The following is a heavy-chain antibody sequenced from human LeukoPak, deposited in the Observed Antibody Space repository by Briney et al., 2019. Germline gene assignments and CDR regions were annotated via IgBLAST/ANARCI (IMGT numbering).Heavy chain of an antibody. D-gene: IGHD3-10*01. CDR2: INPYNGNT. CDR3: ARDKDHHGSGSYYMGFDP. J-gene: IGHJ5*02. Sequence: ASVKVSCKASGYTFTGYYMHWVRQAPGQGLEWMGWINPYNGNTNYAQKVQGRVTMTTDTSTSTAYMEVRSLRSDDTAVYYCARDKDHHGSGSYYMGFDPWGQGTLVTVSS. CDR1: GYTFTGYY. V-gene: IGHV1-18*04.